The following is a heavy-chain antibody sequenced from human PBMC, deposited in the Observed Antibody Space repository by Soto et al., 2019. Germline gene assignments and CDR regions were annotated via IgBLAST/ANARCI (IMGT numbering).Heavy chain of an antibody. CDR3: ARGVGSGSYYNQYNWFDP. V-gene: IGHV1-18*01. CDR2: INVYNGNT. CDR1: GYPFTNYG. D-gene: IGHD3-10*01. J-gene: IGHJ5*02. Sequence: QVQLVQSGGEVKKPGASVKVSCKASGYPFTNYGISWVRQSPGQGLEWMGWINVYNGNTKYAQKVQGRLTMTTDTSTSTAYMELRSLRSDDTAVYYCARGVGSGSYYNQYNWFDPWGQGTLVTVSS.